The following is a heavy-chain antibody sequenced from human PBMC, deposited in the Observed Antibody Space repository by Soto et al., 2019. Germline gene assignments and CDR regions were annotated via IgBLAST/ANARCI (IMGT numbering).Heavy chain of an antibody. CDR1: GYTFNFYG. CDR2: ISGFNGNT. J-gene: IGHJ4*02. Sequence: GASLKVSCKASGYTFNFYGINWVRQAPGQGLEWMGWISGFNGNTNYAADLQGRVTMTTDTSTSTAYMELRGLRSDDTAVYYCARIGVSSGHESPDFDSWGQGTLVTVS. CDR3: ARIGVSSGHESPDFDS. D-gene: IGHD3-16*01. V-gene: IGHV1-18*01.